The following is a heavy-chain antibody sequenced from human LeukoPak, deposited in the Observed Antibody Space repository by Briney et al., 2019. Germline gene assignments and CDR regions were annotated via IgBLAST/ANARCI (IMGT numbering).Heavy chain of an antibody. CDR1: GFSFNTYS. V-gene: IGHV3-48*04. Sequence: GGSLRLSCTASGFSFNTYSMNWVRQTPGKGLEWVSYISSSGTIYYADSVRGRFTISRDNAKNSLYLQMNSLRAEDTAVYYCARHDAFDLWGQGTNVIVSS. CDR3: ARHDAFDL. CDR2: ISSSGTI. J-gene: IGHJ3*01.